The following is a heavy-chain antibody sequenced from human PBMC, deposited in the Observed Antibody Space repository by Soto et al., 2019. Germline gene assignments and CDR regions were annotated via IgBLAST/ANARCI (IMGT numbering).Heavy chain of an antibody. CDR2: ISYDGSRT. Sequence: QVQLVASGGGVAQPGRSLRLTCAASGFIFSGSGMHWVRQAPGKGLEWVALISYDGSRTYYADSVRDRFTISRDNGQNTLYLQMNSLRAEDTAVYFCARWVGGSMYDNSGKYDSWGQGTLVIVSS. D-gene: IGHD3-22*01. CDR3: ARWVGGSMYDNSGKYDS. CDR1: GFIFSGSG. V-gene: IGHV3-30*03. J-gene: IGHJ5*01.